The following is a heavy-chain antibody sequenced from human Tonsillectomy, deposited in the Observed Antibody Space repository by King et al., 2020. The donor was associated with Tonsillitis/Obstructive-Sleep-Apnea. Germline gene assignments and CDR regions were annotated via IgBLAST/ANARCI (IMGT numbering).Heavy chain of an antibody. CDR1: GFTFGDYA. Sequence: VQLVESGGGLVQPGRSLRLSCTASGFTFGDYAMSWFRQAPGKGLEWVGFIRSKAYGGTTEYAASVKGRFTISRDDSKSIAYLQMNSLKTEDTAVYYCPRGATYYYDSSGYSFDYWGQGTLVTVSS. V-gene: IGHV3-49*03. CDR3: PRGATYYYDSSGYSFDY. CDR2: IRSKAYGGTT. D-gene: IGHD3-22*01. J-gene: IGHJ4*02.